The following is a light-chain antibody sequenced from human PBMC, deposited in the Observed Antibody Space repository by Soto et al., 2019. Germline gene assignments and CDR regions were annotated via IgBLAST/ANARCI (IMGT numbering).Light chain of an antibody. CDR1: SSNIGNNF. Sequence: QSVLTQPPSLSAAAGQKVTISCSGSSSNIGNNFVSWYQQLPGAAPKLLTYDNDRRPSGIPGRFSGSKSGTSATLVITGLQTGDEADYYCGTWDTSLSAGVFGTGTKLTVL. J-gene: IGLJ1*01. CDR3: GTWDTSLSAGV. V-gene: IGLV1-51*01. CDR2: DND.